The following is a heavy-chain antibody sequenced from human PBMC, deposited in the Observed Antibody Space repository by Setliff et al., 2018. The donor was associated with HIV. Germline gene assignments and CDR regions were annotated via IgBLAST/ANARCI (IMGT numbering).Heavy chain of an antibody. D-gene: IGHD6-13*01. CDR2: INVGGGTK. V-gene: IGHV3-11*04. Sequence: PGGSLRLSCAASGFDFDNLYMAWIRQAPGKGLEWVSYINVGGGTKYYADSVEGRFTISRGDAKNTLYLQMSSLRAEDTAVYYCVSSRSDFDYWGQGTLVTVSS. J-gene: IGHJ4*02. CDR1: GFDFDNLY. CDR3: VSSRSDFDY.